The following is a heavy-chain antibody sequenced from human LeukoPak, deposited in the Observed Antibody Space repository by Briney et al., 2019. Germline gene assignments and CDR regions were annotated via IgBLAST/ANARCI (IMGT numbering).Heavy chain of an antibody. CDR3: ARVKLDYYDSSGYSDAFDI. CDR2: IYPGDSDT. J-gene: IGHJ3*02. V-gene: IGHV5-51*01. D-gene: IGHD3-22*01. CDR1: GYSFTSYW. Sequence: GESLKISCKGSGYSFTSYWIGWVRHMPGKGLEWMGIIYPGDSDTRYSPSFQGQVTISADKSISTAYLQWSSLKASDTAMYYCARVKLDYYDSSGYSDAFDIWGQGTMVTVSS.